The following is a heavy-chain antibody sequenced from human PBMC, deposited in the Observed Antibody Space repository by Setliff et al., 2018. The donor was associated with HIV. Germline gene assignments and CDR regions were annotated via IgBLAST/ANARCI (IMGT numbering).Heavy chain of an antibody. CDR2: ISSSSSYI. D-gene: IGHD6-13*01. J-gene: IGHJ3*02. CDR1: GFTFSSYS. Sequence: GESLKISCAASGFTFSSYSMNWVRQAPGKGLEWVSSISSSSSYIYYADSVKGRFTISRDNAKNSLYLQMNSLRAEDTAVYYCARATAAWDDAFDIWGQGTMVTVSS. CDR3: ARATAAWDDAFDI. V-gene: IGHV3-21*01.